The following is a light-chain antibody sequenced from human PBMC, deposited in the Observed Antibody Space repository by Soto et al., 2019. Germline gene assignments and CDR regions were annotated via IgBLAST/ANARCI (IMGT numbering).Light chain of an antibody. Sequence: EIVLTQSPATLSLSPGERATLSCRAGQSVSSYLAWYQQKPGQAPRLLIYDASNRATGIPARFSGSGSGTDFTLTFSSLEPEDFAVYYCQQRSNWLTFGGGTKVDIK. CDR2: DAS. J-gene: IGKJ4*01. CDR3: QQRSNWLT. CDR1: QSVSSY. V-gene: IGKV3-11*01.